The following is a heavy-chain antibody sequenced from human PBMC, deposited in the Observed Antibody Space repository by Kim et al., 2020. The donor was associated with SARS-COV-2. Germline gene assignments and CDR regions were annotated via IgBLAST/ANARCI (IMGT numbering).Heavy chain of an antibody. CDR2: IKQDGSEK. V-gene: IGHV3-7*01. CDR1: GFTFSSYW. Sequence: GGSLRLSCAASGFTFSSYWMSWVRQAPGKGLEWVANIKQDGSEKYYVDSVKGRFTISRDNAKNSLYLQMNSLRAEDTAVYYCASMQSGERRWFRELFAVDEFDYWGQGTLVTVSS. J-gene: IGHJ4*02. CDR3: ASMQSGERRWFRELFAVDEFDY. D-gene: IGHD3-10*01.